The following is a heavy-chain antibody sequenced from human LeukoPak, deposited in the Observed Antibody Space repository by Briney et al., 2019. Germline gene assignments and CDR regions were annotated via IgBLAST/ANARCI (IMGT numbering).Heavy chain of an antibody. V-gene: IGHV3-11*01. D-gene: IGHD5-12*01. CDR2: ISSSGSTI. CDR3: AKGGYGPDAFDI. Sequence: GGSLRLTCAASGFTFSDYYMSWIHQAPGKGLEWVPYISSSGSTIYYADSVKGRFTISRDNAKNSLYLQMNSLRAEDTAVYYCAKGGYGPDAFDIWGQGTMVTVSS. J-gene: IGHJ3*02. CDR1: GFTFSDYY.